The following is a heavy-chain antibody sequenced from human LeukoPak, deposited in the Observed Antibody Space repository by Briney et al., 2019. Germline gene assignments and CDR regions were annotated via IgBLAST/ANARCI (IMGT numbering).Heavy chain of an antibody. CDR3: ARDRRLDYYMDV. CDR1: EFTFFTYS. CDR2: IKQDGSEK. Sequence: GGSLRLSCAASEFTFFTYSMSWVRQAPGKGLEWVANIKQDGSEKYYVDSVKGRFTISRDNAKNSLYLQMNSLRAEDTAVYYCARDRRLDYYMDVWGKGTTVTVSS. V-gene: IGHV3-7*01. D-gene: IGHD6-19*01. J-gene: IGHJ6*03.